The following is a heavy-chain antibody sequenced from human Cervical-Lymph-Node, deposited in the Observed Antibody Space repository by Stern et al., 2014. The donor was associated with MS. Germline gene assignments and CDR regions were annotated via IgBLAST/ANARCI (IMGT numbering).Heavy chain of an antibody. J-gene: IGHJ6*02. CDR1: GFTFDDYA. CDR3: AKDMRGGSSYAMDV. CDR2: ISGNGGKT. Sequence: VQLVESGGGLVQPGRSLRLSCAASGFTFDDYAMHWVRQAPGEGLEWVSGISGNGGKTDYADSVKVRFTISRDNAKNSLYLQMDSLRAEDTALYYCAKDMRGGSSYAMDVWGQGTTVTVSS. D-gene: IGHD6-6*01. V-gene: IGHV3-9*01.